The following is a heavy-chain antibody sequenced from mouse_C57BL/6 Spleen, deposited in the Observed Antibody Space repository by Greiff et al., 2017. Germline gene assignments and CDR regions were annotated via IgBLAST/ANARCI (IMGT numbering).Heavy chain of an antibody. J-gene: IGHJ4*01. V-gene: IGHV5-12*01. D-gene: IGHD2-10*01. CDR2: ISNGGGST. Sequence: EVQLVESGGGLVQPGGSLKLSCAASGFTFSDYYMYWVRQTPEKRLEWVAYISNGGGSTYYPDTVKGRFTISRDNAKNTLYLQMSRLKSEDTALYYCATYPYYAMDYWGQGTSVTVSS. CDR3: ATYPYYAMDY. CDR1: GFTFSDYY.